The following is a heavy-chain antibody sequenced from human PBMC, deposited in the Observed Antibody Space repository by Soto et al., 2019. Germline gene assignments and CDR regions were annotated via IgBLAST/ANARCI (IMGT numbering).Heavy chain of an antibody. V-gene: IGHV3-33*01. J-gene: IGHJ4*02. CDR3: TTLTMILVHEDY. CDR2: IWYDGSNK. CDR1: GFTFSSYG. Sequence: QVQLVESGGGVVQPGRSLRLSCAASGFTFSSYGMHWVRQAPGKGLEWVAVIWYDGSNKYYADSVKGRFTISRDNSKNTLYLQMNSLRAEDTAVYYCTTLTMILVHEDYWGQGTLVTVSS. D-gene: IGHD3-22*01.